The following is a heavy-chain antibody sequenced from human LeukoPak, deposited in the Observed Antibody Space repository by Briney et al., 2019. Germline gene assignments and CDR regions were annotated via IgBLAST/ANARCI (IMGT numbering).Heavy chain of an antibody. V-gene: IGHV3-30*18. J-gene: IGHJ4*02. Sequence: GGSLRLSCAASGFTFNSYGIHWVRQAPGKGLEWVAVISYDGSNKYYADSVKGRFTISRDNSKNTLYLQMNSLRAEDTAVYYCAKELDYYDSSGYWVWGQGTLVTVSS. CDR1: GFTFNSYG. CDR3: AKELDYYDSSGYWV. D-gene: IGHD3-22*01. CDR2: ISYDGSNK.